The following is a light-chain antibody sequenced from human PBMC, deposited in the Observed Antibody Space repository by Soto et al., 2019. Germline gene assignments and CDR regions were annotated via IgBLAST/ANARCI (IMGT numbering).Light chain of an antibody. J-gene: IGKJ1*01. CDR2: GIS. CDR3: QQYTQSLWT. Sequence: EPVLTQAPGTLSLSPGERATLSCSTSQSVSASQLAWYQQKPGQAPRLLIYGISKRAAGIPDRFTGSGSGTDFTLTIDGLEPEDFAVYYCQQYTQSLWTFGQGTKVDIK. V-gene: IGKV3-20*01. CDR1: QSVSASQ.